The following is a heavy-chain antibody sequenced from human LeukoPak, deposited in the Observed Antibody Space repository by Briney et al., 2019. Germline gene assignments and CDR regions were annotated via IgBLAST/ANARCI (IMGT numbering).Heavy chain of an antibody. Sequence: SETLSLTCAVYGGSFSGYYWGWIRQPPGKGLEWIGEINHSGSISYNPSLESRVTISVGTSKNQFSLKLSSVTAADTAIYYCARGEGRMATDWGQGTLLTVSS. CDR3: ARGEGRMATD. V-gene: IGHV4-34*01. D-gene: IGHD5-24*01. CDR2: INHSGSI. J-gene: IGHJ4*02. CDR1: GGSFSGYY.